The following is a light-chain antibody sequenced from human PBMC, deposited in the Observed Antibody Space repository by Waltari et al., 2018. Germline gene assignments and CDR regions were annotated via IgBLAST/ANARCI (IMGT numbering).Light chain of an antibody. Sequence: EVVLTQSPGTLSLSPGERATLSCRVSQSVSKYLAWYQQRPGQAPRLLIYAASTRATGVPDRFSGSGFGTDFSLTISRLEPEDIAVYFCQNHERLPATFGQGTRVEIK. V-gene: IGKV3-20*01. CDR2: AAS. J-gene: IGKJ1*01. CDR1: QSVSKY. CDR3: QNHERLPAT.